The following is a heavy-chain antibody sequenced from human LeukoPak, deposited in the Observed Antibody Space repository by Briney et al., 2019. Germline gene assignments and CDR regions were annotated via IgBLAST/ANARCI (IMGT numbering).Heavy chain of an antibody. CDR2: ISGSGGST. J-gene: IGHJ4*02. D-gene: IGHD6-6*01. Sequence: PAGSLRLSCEASGFTFTSYARSWLRQAPGKGLEWVSAISGSGGSTYYADSVKGRFTISRDNSKNTLYLQMNSLRAEDTAVYYCARIVAARPVIDYWGQGTLVTVSS. CDR3: ARIVAARPVIDY. V-gene: IGHV3-23*01. CDR1: GFTFTSYA.